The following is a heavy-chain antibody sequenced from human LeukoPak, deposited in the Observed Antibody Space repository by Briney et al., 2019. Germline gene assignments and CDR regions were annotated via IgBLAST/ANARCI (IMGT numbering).Heavy chain of an antibody. CDR1: GFTFSSYA. V-gene: IGHV3-23*01. D-gene: IGHD1-26*01. CDR2: ISGSGGVT. CDR3: AKGRELLRL. Sequence: GGSLRLSCAASGFTFSSYAMSWVRQAPGKGLEWVSAISGSGGVTYSADSVKGQFTISRNNSKTTLYLQMNSLRAEDTAVYYCAKGRELLRLWGQGTLVTVSS. J-gene: IGHJ4*02.